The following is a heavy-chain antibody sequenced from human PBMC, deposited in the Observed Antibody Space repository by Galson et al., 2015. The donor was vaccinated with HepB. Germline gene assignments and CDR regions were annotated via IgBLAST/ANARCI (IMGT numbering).Heavy chain of an antibody. V-gene: IGHV3-33*08. J-gene: IGHJ4*02. Sequence: SLRLSCAASGFTFSSYGMHWVRQAPGKGLEWVAVIWYDGTKKYYADSVKGRFTISRDNSKNTLYLQMNSLRAEDTAVYYCASLGGGSSWDLGIWGQGTLVTVSS. CDR1: GFTFSSYG. CDR3: ASLGGGSSWDLGI. CDR2: IWYDGTKK. D-gene: IGHD6-13*01.